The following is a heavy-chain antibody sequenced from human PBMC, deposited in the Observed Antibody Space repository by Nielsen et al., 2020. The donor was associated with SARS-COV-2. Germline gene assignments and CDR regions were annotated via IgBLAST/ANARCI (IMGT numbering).Heavy chain of an antibody. CDR3: AREGCSGGSCPMDV. CDR1: GGTFSSYA. V-gene: IGHV1-69*04. J-gene: IGHJ6*02. Sequence: SVKVSCKASGGTFSSYAISWVRQAPGQGLGWMGRIIPILGIANYAQKFQGRVTITADKSTSTAYMELSSLRSEDTAVYYCAREGCSGGSCPMDVWGQGTTVTVSS. CDR2: IIPILGIA. D-gene: IGHD2-15*01.